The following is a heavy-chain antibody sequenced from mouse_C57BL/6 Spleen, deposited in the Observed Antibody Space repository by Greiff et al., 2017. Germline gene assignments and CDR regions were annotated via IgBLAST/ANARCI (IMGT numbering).Heavy chain of an antibody. D-gene: IGHD1-1*01. CDR2: ISYDGSN. Sequence: EVQLQESGPGLVKPSQSLSLTCSVTGYSITSGYYWNWIRQFPGNKLEWMGYISYDGSNNYNPSLKNRISITRDTSKNQFFLKLNSVTTEDTATYYCARALYGRNYYAMDYWGQGTSVTVSS. V-gene: IGHV3-6*01. CDR3: ARALYGRNYYAMDY. J-gene: IGHJ4*01. CDR1: GYSITSGYY.